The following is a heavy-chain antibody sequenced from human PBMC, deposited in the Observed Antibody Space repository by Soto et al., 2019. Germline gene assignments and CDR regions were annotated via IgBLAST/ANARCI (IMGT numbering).Heavy chain of an antibody. Sequence: GGSVKVSFKASGGAFSSYAISLVRQAPGQGLEWMGGIIPIFGTANYAQKFQGRVTITADESTSTAYMELSSLRSEDTAVYYCARDCPLELPIDYYGMDVWGQGTTVTVSS. J-gene: IGHJ6*01. CDR2: IIPIFGTA. CDR1: GGAFSSYA. D-gene: IGHD1-7*01. V-gene: IGHV1-69*13. CDR3: ARDCPLELPIDYYGMDV.